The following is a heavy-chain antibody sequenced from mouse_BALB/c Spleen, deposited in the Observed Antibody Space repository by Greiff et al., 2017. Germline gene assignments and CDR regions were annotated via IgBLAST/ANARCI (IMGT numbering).Heavy chain of an antibody. V-gene: IGHV1S56*01. D-gene: IGHD3-3*01. J-gene: IGHJ3*01. CDR2: IYPGNVNT. CDR1: GYTFTSYY. Sequence: VQLQQSGPELVKPGASVRISCKASGYTFTSYYIHWVKQRPGQGLEWIGWIYPGNVNTKYNEKFKGKATLTADKSSSTAYMQLSSLTSEDSAVYFCARRGDGAWFAYWGQGTLVTVSA. CDR3: ARRGDGAWFAY.